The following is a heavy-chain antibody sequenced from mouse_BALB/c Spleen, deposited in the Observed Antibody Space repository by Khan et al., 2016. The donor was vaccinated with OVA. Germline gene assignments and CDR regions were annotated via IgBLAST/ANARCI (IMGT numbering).Heavy chain of an antibody. D-gene: IGHD1-2*01. J-gene: IGHJ2*01. CDR2: ISYSGST. CDR1: GYSITSGYG. Sequence: EVQLVESGPGLVKPSQSLSLTCTVTGYSITSGYGWNWIRQFPGNKLEWMGYISYSGSTNYNPSLKSRISITGDTSKNQFFLQLNSVTTEDTATYYCARTARIKYWGQGTTLTVSS. V-gene: IGHV3-2*02. CDR3: ARTARIKY.